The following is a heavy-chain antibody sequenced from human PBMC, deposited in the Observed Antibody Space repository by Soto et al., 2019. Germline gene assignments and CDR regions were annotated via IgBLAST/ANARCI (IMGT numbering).Heavy chain of an antibody. V-gene: IGHV5-51*01. Sequence: GESLKISCKGSGYSFTSYWIGWVRQMPGKGLEWMGIIYPGDSDTRYSPSFQGQVTISADKSISTAYLQWSSLKASDTAMYYCARHFRYESIAVALTLFDYWGQGTLVTVSS. CDR2: IYPGDSDT. CDR1: GYSFTSYW. CDR3: ARHFRYESIAVALTLFDY. J-gene: IGHJ4*02. D-gene: IGHD6-19*01.